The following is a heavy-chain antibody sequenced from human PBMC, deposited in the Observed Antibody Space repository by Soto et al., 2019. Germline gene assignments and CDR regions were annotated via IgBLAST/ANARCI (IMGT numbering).Heavy chain of an antibody. CDR2: IYYSGST. CDR3: ERAMVPSDNCFDP. V-gene: IGHV4-59*01. Sequence: SETLALTCAVCGGSMSSSYCTWFRQPREKGLEWIGYIYYSGSTNYNPSLKSRVTISVDTSKNQFSLKLSSVTAADTAVYYCERAMVPSDNCFDPWGQGTLVTVSS. J-gene: IGHJ5*02. D-gene: IGHD3-10*01. CDR1: GGSMSSSY.